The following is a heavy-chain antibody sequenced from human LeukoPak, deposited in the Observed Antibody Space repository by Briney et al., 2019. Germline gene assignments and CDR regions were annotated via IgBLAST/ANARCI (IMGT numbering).Heavy chain of an antibody. D-gene: IGHD1-14*01. CDR3: ARDGNPFDY. Sequence: SETLSLTCTVSGASISGYYWSWIRQPPGKGLEWIGYIYYSGSTNYNPSLKSRVTISVDTSKNQFSLKLGSVTAADTAVYYCARDGNPFDYWGQGTLVTVSS. J-gene: IGHJ4*02. V-gene: IGHV4-59*01. CDR2: IYYSGST. CDR1: GASISGYY.